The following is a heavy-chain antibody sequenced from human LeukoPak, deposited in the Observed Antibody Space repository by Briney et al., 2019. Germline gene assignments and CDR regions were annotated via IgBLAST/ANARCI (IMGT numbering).Heavy chain of an antibody. V-gene: IGHV4-4*07. D-gene: IGHD5-18*01. CDR2: INTSGNT. J-gene: IGHJ4*02. CDR1: GGSISIYY. CDR3: ARQGYTYGQTDY. Sequence: SETLSLTCTGSGGSISIYYWSWIRQPAGKGLEWVVRINTSGNTNYSPSLKSRVTMSVDTSMNQFSLNLSSVTAADTAVYYCARQGYTYGQTDYWGQGTLVAVSS.